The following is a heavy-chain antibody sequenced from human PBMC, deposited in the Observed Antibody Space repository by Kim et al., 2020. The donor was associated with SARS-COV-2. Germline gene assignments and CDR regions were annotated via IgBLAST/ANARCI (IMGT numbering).Heavy chain of an antibody. CDR1: GGSFSGYY. J-gene: IGHJ4*02. D-gene: IGHD6-19*01. CDR2: INHSGST. V-gene: IGHV4-34*01. Sequence: SETLSLTCAVYGGSFSGYYWSWIRQPPGKGLEWIGEINHSGSTNYNPSLKSRVTISVDTSKNQFSLKLSSVTAADTAVYYCARDLGAVAGSPLDYWGQGTLVTVSS. CDR3: ARDLGAVAGSPLDY.